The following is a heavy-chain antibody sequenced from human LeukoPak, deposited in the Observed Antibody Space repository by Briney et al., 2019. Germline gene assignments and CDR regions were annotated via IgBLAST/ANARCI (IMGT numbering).Heavy chain of an antibody. CDR3: ARASYYYDSSGYPGYYFDY. V-gene: IGHV1-2*02. D-gene: IGHD3-22*01. CDR1: GYTFTSYY. J-gene: IGHJ4*02. CDR2: INTYSGGT. Sequence: ASVKVSCKASGYTFTSYYITWVRQAPGQGPEWMGGINTYSGGTNYAQKFQGRVTMTRDTSISTAYMELSRLRSDDTAVYYCARASYYYDSSGYPGYYFDYWGQGTLVTVSS.